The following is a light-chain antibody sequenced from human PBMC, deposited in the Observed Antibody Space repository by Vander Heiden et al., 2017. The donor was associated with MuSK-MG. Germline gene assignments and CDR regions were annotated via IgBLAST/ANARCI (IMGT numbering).Light chain of an antibody. CDR2: GAS. J-gene: IGKJ5*01. V-gene: IGKV3-20*01. CDR1: QSVSSSY. Sequence: EIVLTQSPGTLSLSPGERATLSCRASQSVSSSYLAWYQQKPGQAPRLLIYGASSRATGIPDRFSGSGSGTDFTLTISRREPEDFAVYYCQQNGSSPTITFGQGTRLEIK. CDR3: QQNGSSPTIT.